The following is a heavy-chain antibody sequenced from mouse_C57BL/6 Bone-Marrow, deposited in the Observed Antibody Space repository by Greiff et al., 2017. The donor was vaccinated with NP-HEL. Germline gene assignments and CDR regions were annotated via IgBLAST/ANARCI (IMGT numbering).Heavy chain of an antibody. CDR1: GFTFSDYY. CDR3: ARGNYYGSSYGWYFDV. Sequence: EVKLVESEGGLVQPGSSMKLSCTASGFTFSDYYMAWVRQVPEKGLEWVANINYDGSSTYYLDSLKSRFIISRDNAKNILYLQMSSLKSEDTATYYCARGNYYGSSYGWYFDVWGTGTTVTVSS. J-gene: IGHJ1*03. CDR2: INYDGSST. V-gene: IGHV5-16*01. D-gene: IGHD1-1*01.